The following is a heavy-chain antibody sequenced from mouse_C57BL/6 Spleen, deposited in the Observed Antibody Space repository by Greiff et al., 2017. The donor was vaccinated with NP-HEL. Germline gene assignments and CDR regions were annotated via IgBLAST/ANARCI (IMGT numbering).Heavy chain of an antibody. Sequence: VQVVESGAELARPGASVKLSCKASGYTFTSYGISWVKQRTGQGLEWIGEIYPRSGNTYYNEKFKGKATLTADKSSRTAYMELRSLTSEDSAVYFCARKTGAYYFDYWGQGTTLTVSS. CDR1: GYTFTSYG. J-gene: IGHJ2*01. CDR2: IYPRSGNT. CDR3: ARKTGAYYFDY. D-gene: IGHD4-1*01. V-gene: IGHV1-81*01.